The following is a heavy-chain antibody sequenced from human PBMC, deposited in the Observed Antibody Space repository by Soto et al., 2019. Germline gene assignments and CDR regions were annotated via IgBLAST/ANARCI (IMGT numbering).Heavy chain of an antibody. V-gene: IGHV6-1*01. J-gene: IGHJ6*03. CDR1: GDSGSRNRAG. CDR2: TYYKSKWYY. CDR3: SRGSWDDVSGHYYMDV. D-gene: IGHD3-3*01. Sequence: SQTRSVTCAVSGDSGSRNRAGWNWVRQTPSRGLEWLGRTYYKSKWYYNSAVSVKSRITINPDTSKNQFSLQLNSVTPEDTAVYYCSRGSWDDVSGHYYMDVWGKGTTVTVSS.